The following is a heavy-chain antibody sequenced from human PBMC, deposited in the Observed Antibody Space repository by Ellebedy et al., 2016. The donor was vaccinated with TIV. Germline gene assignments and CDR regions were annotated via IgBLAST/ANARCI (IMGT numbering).Heavy chain of an antibody. CDR3: IREGLGGSFDI. CDR2: ISSDGSST. V-gene: IGHV3-74*01. J-gene: IGHJ3*02. D-gene: IGHD3-16*01. CDR1: GFTFSQYW. Sequence: PGGSLRLSCEASGFTFSQYWMHWVRQGPGKGLVWVSRISSDGSSTWYADSVKGRFTFSRDNVQNTLYLQMNSLRAEDTAVYYCIREGLGGSFDIWGLGTMVTVSS.